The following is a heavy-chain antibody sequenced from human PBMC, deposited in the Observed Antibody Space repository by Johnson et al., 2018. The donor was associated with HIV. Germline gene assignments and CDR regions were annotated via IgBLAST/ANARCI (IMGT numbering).Heavy chain of an antibody. CDR2: ISYDGTKT. V-gene: IGHV3-30*18. Sequence: QVQLVESGGGVVQPGRSLRLSCAVSGIIFSHYGMHWVRQAPGKGLEWVALISYDGTKTYYVDSVKARFTISRDDARNTLYLQMNSLRVEDTAVYYCAKRGDLYDSTASFDIWGQGTMVTVSS. CDR3: AKRGDLYDSTASFDI. CDR1: GIIFSHYG. J-gene: IGHJ3*02. D-gene: IGHD5/OR15-5a*01.